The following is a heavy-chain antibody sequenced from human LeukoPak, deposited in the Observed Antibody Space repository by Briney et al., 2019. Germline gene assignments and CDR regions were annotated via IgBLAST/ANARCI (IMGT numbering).Heavy chain of an antibody. V-gene: IGHV4-34*01. J-gene: IGHJ6*03. CDR1: GGSFSGYY. CDR2: INHSGST. Sequence: SETLSLTCAVYGGSFSGYYWSWIRQPPGKGLEWIGEINHSGSTNYNPSLKSRVTISVDTSKNQFSLKLSSVTAADTAVYYCARLVTYYYDSSGYYLSGRYYYYYYYMDVWGKGTTVTISS. CDR3: ARLVTYYYDSSGYYLSGRYYYYYYYMDV. D-gene: IGHD3-22*01.